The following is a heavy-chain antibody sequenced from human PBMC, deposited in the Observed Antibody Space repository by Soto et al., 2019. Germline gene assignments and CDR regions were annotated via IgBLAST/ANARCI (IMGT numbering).Heavy chain of an antibody. D-gene: IGHD5-18*01. Sequence: ASVKVSCKASGYTSTSYDINWVRQATGQGLEWMGWMNPNSGNTGYAQKFQGRVTMTRNTSISTAYMELSSLRSEDTAVYYCARNRAGYSYGRHYYYYYGMDVWGQGTTVTVSS. CDR1: GYTSTSYD. CDR2: MNPNSGNT. J-gene: IGHJ6*02. CDR3: ARNRAGYSYGRHYYYYYGMDV. V-gene: IGHV1-8*01.